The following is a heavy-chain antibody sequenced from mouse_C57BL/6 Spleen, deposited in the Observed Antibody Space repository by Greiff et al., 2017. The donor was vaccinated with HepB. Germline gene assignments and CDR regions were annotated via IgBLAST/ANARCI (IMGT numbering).Heavy chain of an antibody. CDR2: INPSSGYT. J-gene: IGHJ3*01. CDR1: GYTFTSYW. Sequence: QVQLKESGAELAKPGASVKLSCKASGYTFTSYWMHWVKQRPGQGLEWIGYINPSSGYTKYNQKFKDKATLTADKSSGTAYMQLSSLTYEDSAVYYCARSVYYGYDGAWFAYWGQGTLVTVSA. CDR3: ARSVYYGYDGAWFAY. D-gene: IGHD2-2*01. V-gene: IGHV1-7*01.